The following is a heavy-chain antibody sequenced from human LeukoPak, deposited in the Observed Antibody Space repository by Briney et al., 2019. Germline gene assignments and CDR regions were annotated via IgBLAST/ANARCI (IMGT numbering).Heavy chain of an antibody. CDR3: ATQRSGWHYFDY. J-gene: IGHJ4*02. CDR1: GXTFSSYA. D-gene: IGHD6-19*01. Sequence: GSLRLSFAASGXTFSSYAMSWVRQAPGKGLEWVSSISSSGSSTYYADSVKGRFTISRDNSKNTLFLQMNSLRAEDTAVYYCATQRSGWHYFDYWGQGTLVTVSS. V-gene: IGHV3-23*01. CDR2: ISSSGSST.